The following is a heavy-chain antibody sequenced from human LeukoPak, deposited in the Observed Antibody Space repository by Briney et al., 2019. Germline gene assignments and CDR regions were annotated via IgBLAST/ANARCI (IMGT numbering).Heavy chain of an antibody. CDR2: INTDGSRT. CDR1: GFTFSSYW. CDR3: ARRGYTAYVHDY. V-gene: IGHV3-74*01. J-gene: IGHJ4*02. D-gene: IGHD5-12*01. Sequence: GGSLRLSCAASGFTFSSYWMHWVRQAPGKGLVWVSRINTDGSRTSYADSVKGRFTISRDNGKKTLYLQMSSLRTDDTAVYYCARRGYTAYVHDYWGQGTLVTVSS.